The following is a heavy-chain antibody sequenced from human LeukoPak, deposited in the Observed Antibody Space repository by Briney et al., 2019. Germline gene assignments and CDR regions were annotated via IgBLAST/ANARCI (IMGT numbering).Heavy chain of an antibody. CDR1: GYTFTGYF. CDR2: INPNSGGT. D-gene: IGHD5-18*01. Sequence: ASVKVSCKASGYTFTGYFLHWVRQAPGQGLEWMGWINPNSGGTNYAQKIQGRITMTRDTSISTAYMELSSLRSDDTDVYYCAGSAEHSYGRRYYYYYMDVWGKGTTVTVSS. V-gene: IGHV1-2*02. CDR3: AGSAEHSYGRRYYYYYMDV. J-gene: IGHJ6*03.